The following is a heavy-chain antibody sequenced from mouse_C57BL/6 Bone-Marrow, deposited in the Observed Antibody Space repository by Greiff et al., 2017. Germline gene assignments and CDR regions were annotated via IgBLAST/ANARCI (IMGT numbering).Heavy chain of an antibody. Sequence: VQLQESGPELVKPGASVKISCKASGYAFSSSWMNGVKQRPGKGLEWIGRIYPGDGDTNYNGKFKGKATLTADKSSSTAYMQLSSLTSEDSAVYFCVRGYYFSFAYWGQGTLVTVSA. J-gene: IGHJ3*01. CDR2: IYPGDGDT. D-gene: IGHD2-1*01. V-gene: IGHV1-82*01. CDR3: VRGYYFSFAY. CDR1: GYAFSSSW.